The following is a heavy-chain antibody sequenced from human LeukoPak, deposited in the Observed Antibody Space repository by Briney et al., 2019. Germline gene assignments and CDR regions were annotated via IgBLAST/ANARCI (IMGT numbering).Heavy chain of an antibody. V-gene: IGHV1-18*01. CDR2: ISAYNGNT. CDR3: ARGPRLDSSGWYYGAFDI. CDR1: GYTFTSDG. Sequence: RASVKVSCKASGYTFTSDGISWVRQAPGQGLEWMGWISAYNGNTNYAQKLQGRVTMTTDTSTSTAYMELRSLRSDDTAVYYCARGPRLDSSGWYYGAFDIWGQGTMVTVSS. D-gene: IGHD6-19*01. J-gene: IGHJ3*02.